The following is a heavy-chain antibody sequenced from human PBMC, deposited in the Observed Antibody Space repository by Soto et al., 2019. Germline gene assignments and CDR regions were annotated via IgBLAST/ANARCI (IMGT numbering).Heavy chain of an antibody. J-gene: IGHJ4*02. CDR2: IYYSGST. CDR1: GGSISSSSYY. CDR3: ARAAQGFDY. Sequence: TSETLSLTCTVSGGSISSSSYYWGWIRQPPGKGLEWIGSIYYSGSTYYNPSLKSRVTISVDTSKNQFSLKLSSVTAADTAMYYCARAAQGFDYWGQGTLVTVS. V-gene: IGHV4-39*07.